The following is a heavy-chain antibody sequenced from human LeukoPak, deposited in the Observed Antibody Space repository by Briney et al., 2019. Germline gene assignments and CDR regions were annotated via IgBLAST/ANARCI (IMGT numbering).Heavy chain of an antibody. V-gene: IGHV3-48*03. Sequence: GGSLRLSCAASGFTFSSYEMNWVRQAPGKGLEWVSYISSSGSTIYYADSVKGRFTISRDNAKNSLYLQMNSLRAEDTAVYYCASPLLVTAILYWGQGTLVTVSP. CDR2: ISSSGSTI. J-gene: IGHJ4*02. CDR1: GFTFSSYE. D-gene: IGHD2-21*02. CDR3: ASPLLVTAILY.